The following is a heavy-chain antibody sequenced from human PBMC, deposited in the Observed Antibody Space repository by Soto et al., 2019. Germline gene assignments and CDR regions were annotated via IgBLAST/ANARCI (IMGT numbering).Heavy chain of an antibody. D-gene: IGHD3-16*01. CDR2: INAGNGNT. V-gene: IGHV1-3*05. J-gene: IGHJ6*02. CDR1: GYTFTSYA. Sequence: QVQLVQSGAEEKKPGASVKVSCKASGYTFTSYAMHWVRQAPGQRLEWMGWINAGNGNTKYSQKFQGRVTITRDTSASTVYMELSSLRSEDTAVYYCARFGLLNGMDVWGQGTTVTVSS. CDR3: ARFGLLNGMDV.